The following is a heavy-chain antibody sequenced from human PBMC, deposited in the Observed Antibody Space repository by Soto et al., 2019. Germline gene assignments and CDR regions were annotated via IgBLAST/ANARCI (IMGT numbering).Heavy chain of an antibody. CDR1: GYSFTSYW. CDR3: ARDGYSFDYHYGMDV. Sequence: PGESLKISCKGSGYSFTSYWIGWVRQMPGKGLEWMGIIYPGDSDTRYSPSFQGQVTISADKSISTAYLQWSSLKASDTAMYYCARDGYSFDYHYGMDVWGQGTTVTVSS. D-gene: IGHD5-18*01. V-gene: IGHV5-51*01. CDR2: IYPGDSDT. J-gene: IGHJ6*02.